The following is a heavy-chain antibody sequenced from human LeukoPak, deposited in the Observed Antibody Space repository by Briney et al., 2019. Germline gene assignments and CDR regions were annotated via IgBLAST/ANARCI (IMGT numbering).Heavy chain of an antibody. J-gene: IGHJ4*02. CDR3: ARRRVGFTVDY. Sequence: SETLSLTCAVSGYSISSGYYWGWIRRPPGKGLEWIGSIYHSGSTYYNPSLKSRVNISVDTSKNQFSLKLSSVTAADTAVYYCARRRVGFTVDYWSQGTLVTVSS. V-gene: IGHV4-38-2*01. D-gene: IGHD1-26*01. CDR2: IYHSGST. CDR1: GYSISSGYY.